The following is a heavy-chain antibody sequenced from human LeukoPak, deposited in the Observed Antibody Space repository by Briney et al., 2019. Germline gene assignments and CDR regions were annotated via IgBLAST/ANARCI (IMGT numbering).Heavy chain of an antibody. CDR1: GFTFSNYW. CDR2: INTDGSRI. CDR3: ARVLSGSWDWFDP. V-gene: IGHV3-74*01. J-gene: IGHJ5*02. Sequence: GGSLRLSCAASGFTFSNYWMHWVHQAPGKGLVWVSRINTDGSRITYADSVKGRFTISRDNAMNTVYLQMNSLRAEDTAVYYCARVLSGSWDWFDPWGQGTLVTVSS. D-gene: IGHD3-22*01.